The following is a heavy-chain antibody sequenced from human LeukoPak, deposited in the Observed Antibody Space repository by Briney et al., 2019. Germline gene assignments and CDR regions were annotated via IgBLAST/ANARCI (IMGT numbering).Heavy chain of an antibody. Sequence: GGSLRLSCAASGFTVSSNYMSWVRQAPGKGLEWVSVIYSGGSTYYADSVKGRFTISRDNSKNTLYLQMNSLRAEDTAVYYCARALVGIHCSGGSCFGDAFDIWGQGTMVTVSS. CDR1: GFTVSSNY. CDR3: ARALVGIHCSGGSCFGDAFDI. D-gene: IGHD2-15*01. J-gene: IGHJ3*02. CDR2: IYSGGST. V-gene: IGHV3-53*01.